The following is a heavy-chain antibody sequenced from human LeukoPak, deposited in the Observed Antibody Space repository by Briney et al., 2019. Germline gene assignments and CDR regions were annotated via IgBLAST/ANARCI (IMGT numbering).Heavy chain of an antibody. CDR1: GYTFTGYY. D-gene: IGHD2-15*01. V-gene: IGHV1-2*02. J-gene: IGHJ4*02. CDR2: INPNSGGT. CDR3: ARERLVYCSGGSCYHFDY. Sequence: ASAKVSCKASGYTFTGYYMHWVRQAPGQGLEWMGWINPNSGGTNYAQKFQGRVTMTRDTSISTAYMELSRLRSDDTAVYYCARERLVYCSGGSCYHFDYWGQGTLVTVSS.